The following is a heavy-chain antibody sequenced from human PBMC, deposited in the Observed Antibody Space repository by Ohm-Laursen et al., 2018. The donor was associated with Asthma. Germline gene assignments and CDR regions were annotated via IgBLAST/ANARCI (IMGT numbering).Heavy chain of an antibody. J-gene: IGHJ4*02. D-gene: IGHD3-22*01. CDR2: ISYDGSNK. CDR1: GFTFSSYG. Sequence: SLRLSCSASGFTFSSYGMHWVRQAPGKGLEWVAVISYDGSNKYYADSVKGRFTISRDNSKNTLYLQMNSLRAEDTAVYYCAKDGGTMMIQAIFDHWGQGTVVTVSS. V-gene: IGHV3-30*18. CDR3: AKDGGTMMIQAIFDH.